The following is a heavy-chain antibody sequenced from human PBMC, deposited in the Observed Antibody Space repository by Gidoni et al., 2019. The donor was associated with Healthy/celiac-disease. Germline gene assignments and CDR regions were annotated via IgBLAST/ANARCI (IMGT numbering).Heavy chain of an antibody. J-gene: IGHJ4*02. CDR2: IKSKTDVVTT. CDR1: GFTCSNAW. Sequence: EVQLVESGCGLVTPGGPLRLSWAASGFTCSNAWISLVRQAPGKGLEWVCRIKSKTDVVTTDYPAPVESRVTISNDDSKTPLLPQINSPKTGDTAVYYCTTVRDGDYDYWGQGTLVTVSS. D-gene: IGHD4-17*01. V-gene: IGHV3-15*01. CDR3: TTVRDGDYDY.